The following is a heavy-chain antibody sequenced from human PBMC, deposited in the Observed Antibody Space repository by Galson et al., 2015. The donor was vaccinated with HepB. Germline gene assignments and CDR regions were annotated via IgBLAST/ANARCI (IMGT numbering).Heavy chain of an antibody. J-gene: IGHJ4*02. D-gene: IGHD3-16*01. V-gene: IGHV3-23*01. Sequence: DSVKGRFTISRDNSKNTVYLQVNSLRAEDMAVYFCAKVAILGATPHYFDYWGQGILVTVSS. CDR3: AKVAILGATPHYFDY.